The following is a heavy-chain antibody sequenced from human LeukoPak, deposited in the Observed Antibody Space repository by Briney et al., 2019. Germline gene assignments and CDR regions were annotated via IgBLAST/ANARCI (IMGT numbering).Heavy chain of an antibody. CDR2: IRSKFNTYAT. Sequence: PGGSLRLSCAASGLTFSGSAIHWVRQAPGKGLEWVGRIRSKFNTYATSYVESLKGRFTISRNDSKNTAYLQMSSLNTEDPAMFYCTTRGPAGQQLAPVSDYWGQGTLVTVSS. CDR3: TTRGPAGQQLAPVSDY. J-gene: IGHJ4*02. D-gene: IGHD6-13*01. CDR1: GLTFSGSA. V-gene: IGHV3-73*01.